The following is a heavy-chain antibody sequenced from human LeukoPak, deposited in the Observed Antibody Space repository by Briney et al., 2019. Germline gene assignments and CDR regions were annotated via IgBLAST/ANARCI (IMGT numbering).Heavy chain of an antibody. CDR3: ARARVGLDY. Sequence: SETESLPCAVWGRFYSGYYWRWIPHPPRKGLEWIGEINHGGGTNYNPSLKSRVTISLDTSKNQFSLRLSSVTAADTAVYYCARARVGLDYWGQGTLVTVSS. CDR2: INHGGGT. V-gene: IGHV4-34*01. CDR1: GRFYSGYY. J-gene: IGHJ4*02.